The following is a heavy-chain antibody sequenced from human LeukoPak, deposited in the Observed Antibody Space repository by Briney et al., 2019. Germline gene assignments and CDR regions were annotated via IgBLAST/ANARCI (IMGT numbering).Heavy chain of an antibody. D-gene: IGHD3-10*01. CDR1: GGSFSGYY. CDR3: ARLTKNDSGSFRFGKKKRGYMDV. CDR2: SNHSGST. J-gene: IGHJ6*03. Sequence: KASETLSLTCAVYGGSFSGYYWSWIRQPPGKGLEWIGESNHSGSTNYNPSLKSRVTISVDTSKNQFSLKLSSVTAADTAVYYCARLTKNDSGSFRFGKKKRGYMDVWGKGTTVTISS. V-gene: IGHV4-34*01.